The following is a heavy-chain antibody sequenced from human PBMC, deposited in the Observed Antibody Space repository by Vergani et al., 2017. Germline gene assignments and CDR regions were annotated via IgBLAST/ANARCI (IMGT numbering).Heavy chain of an antibody. CDR2: IIPILGTA. CDR1: GGTFSSYA. Sequence: QVQLVQSGAEVKKPGSSVKVSCKASGGTFSSYAISWVRQAPGQGLEWMGRIIPILGTANYAQKFQGRVTITADESTSTAYMELSSLRSEDTAVYYCATYVLRFLEWLPNEFDHWGQGTLVTVSS. D-gene: IGHD3-3*01. CDR3: ATYVLRFLEWLPNEFDH. J-gene: IGHJ4*02. V-gene: IGHV1-69*11.